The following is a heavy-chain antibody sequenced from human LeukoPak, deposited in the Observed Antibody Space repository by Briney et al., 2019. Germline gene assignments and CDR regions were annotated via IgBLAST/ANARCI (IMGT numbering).Heavy chain of an antibody. Sequence: GGSLRLSCAASGFTFSSYGMHWVRQAPGKGLEWVAVISYDGSNKYYADSVKGRFTISRDNSKNTLYLQMNSLRAEDTAVYYCAKGLWFGENWGQGTLVTVSS. J-gene: IGHJ4*02. V-gene: IGHV3-30*18. D-gene: IGHD3-10*01. CDR3: AKGLWFGEN. CDR1: GFTFSSYG. CDR2: ISYDGSNK.